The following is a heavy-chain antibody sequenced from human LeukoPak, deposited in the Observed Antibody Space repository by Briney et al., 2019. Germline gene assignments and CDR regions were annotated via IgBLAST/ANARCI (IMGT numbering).Heavy chain of an antibody. V-gene: IGHV4-39*01. CDR3: ATSFEYSSSAANY. J-gene: IGHJ4*02. Sequence: SETQSLTCTVSGGSISSSSYYWGWIRQPPGKGLEWIGSIYYSGSTYYNPSLKSRVTISVDTSKNQFSLKLSSVTAADMAVYYCATSFEYSSSAANYWGQGTLVTVSS. CDR2: IYYSGST. D-gene: IGHD6-6*01. CDR1: GGSISSSSYY.